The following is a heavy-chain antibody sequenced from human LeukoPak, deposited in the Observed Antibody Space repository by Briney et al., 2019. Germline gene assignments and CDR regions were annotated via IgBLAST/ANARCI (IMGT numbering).Heavy chain of an antibody. CDR2: INPNSGGT. Sequence: ASVKVSCTASGYTFTGYYMHWVRQAPGQGLEWMGWINPNSGGTNYAQKFQGRVTMTRDTSISTAYMELSRLRSDDTAVYYCASSRFPVVTANWFDPWGQGTLVTVSS. CDR3: ASSRFPVVTANWFDP. V-gene: IGHV1-2*02. J-gene: IGHJ5*02. D-gene: IGHD2-21*02. CDR1: GYTFTGYY.